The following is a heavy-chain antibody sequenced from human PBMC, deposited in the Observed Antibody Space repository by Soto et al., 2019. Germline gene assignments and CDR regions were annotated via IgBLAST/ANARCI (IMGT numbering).Heavy chain of an antibody. J-gene: IGHJ5*02. D-gene: IGHD6-13*01. CDR1: GFTFRSFT. CDR3: TRDASRDSSARGWFDP. Sequence: GGSLRLSCAASGFTFRSFTMNWVRQAPGKGLEWVSTISSNSAYIYYTDALRGRFTISRDNAKNSLHLQMNSLRAEDTAVCYCTRDASRDSSARGWFDPWGPGTLVTVSS. V-gene: IGHV3-21*01. CDR2: ISSNSAYI.